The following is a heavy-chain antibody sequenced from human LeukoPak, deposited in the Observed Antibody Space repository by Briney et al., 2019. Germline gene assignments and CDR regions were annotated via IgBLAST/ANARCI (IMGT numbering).Heavy chain of an antibody. J-gene: IGHJ6*02. CDR2: ISAYNGNT. CDR1: GYTFTSYG. D-gene: IGHD6-19*01. Sequence: ASVKVSCKASGYTFTSYGISWVRQAPGQGLEWMGWISAYNGNTNYAQKLQGRVTMTTDTSTSTAYMELRSLRSDDTAVYYCARDRSVAAYYYGMDVWGQGTTVTVSS. V-gene: IGHV1-18*01. CDR3: ARDRSVAAYYYGMDV.